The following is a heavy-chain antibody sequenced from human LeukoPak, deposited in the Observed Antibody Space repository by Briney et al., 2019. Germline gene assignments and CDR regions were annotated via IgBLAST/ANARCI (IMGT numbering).Heavy chain of an antibody. CDR2: IYYSGST. CDR1: GGSFSGYY. CDR3: ARSPLFDY. V-gene: IGHV4-34*01. Sequence: SETLSLTCAVYGGSFSGYYWSWIRQPPGKGLEWIGSIYYSGSTYYNPSLKSRVTISVDTSKNQFSLKLSSVTAADTAVYYCARSPLFDYWGQGTLVTVSS. J-gene: IGHJ4*02.